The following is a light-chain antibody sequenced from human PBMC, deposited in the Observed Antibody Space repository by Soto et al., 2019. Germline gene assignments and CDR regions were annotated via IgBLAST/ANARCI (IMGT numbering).Light chain of an antibody. Sequence: EIVMTQSPPTLSVSPGERATLSCRASQSVSNNLAWYQQRPGQAPRLLISGASTRATGVPARFSGSGSGTEFTLTISSLQSEDFAVYFCQQYNDWSPYTFGQGTKLEIK. CDR3: QQYNDWSPYT. V-gene: IGKV3-15*01. CDR2: GAS. CDR1: QSVSNN. J-gene: IGKJ2*01.